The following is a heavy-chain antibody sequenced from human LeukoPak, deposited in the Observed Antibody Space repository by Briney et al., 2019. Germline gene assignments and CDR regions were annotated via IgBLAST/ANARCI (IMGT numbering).Heavy chain of an antibody. CDR3: ARDVSSSWYEEFDY. D-gene: IGHD6-13*01. CDR1: GFPFTTYA. Sequence: GGSLRLSCAASGFPFTTYAMNWVRQAPGKGLEWVSFISSTSTYIYYADSVKGRFTISRDNAENSLFLQMNSLRAEDTAVYYCARDVSSSWYEEFDYWGQGTLVTVSS. V-gene: IGHV3-21*01. CDR2: ISSTSTYI. J-gene: IGHJ4*02.